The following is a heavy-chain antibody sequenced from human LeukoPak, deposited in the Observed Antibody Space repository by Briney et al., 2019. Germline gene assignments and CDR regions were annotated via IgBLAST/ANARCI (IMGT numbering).Heavy chain of an antibody. Sequence: SETLSLTCTVSGGSISSSGYYWGWIRQPPGKGLEWIGSIYYSGSTYYNPSLKSRVTISVDTSKNQFSLKLSSVTAADTAVYYCARAVAGRSDFFDHWGQGALVTVSS. CDR3: ARAVAGRSDFFDH. V-gene: IGHV4-39*01. D-gene: IGHD6-19*01. CDR2: IYYSGST. CDR1: GGSISSSGYY. J-gene: IGHJ4*02.